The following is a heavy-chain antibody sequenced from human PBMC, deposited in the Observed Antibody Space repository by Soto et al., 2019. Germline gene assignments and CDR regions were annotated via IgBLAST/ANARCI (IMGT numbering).Heavy chain of an antibody. V-gene: IGHV1-69*13. J-gene: IGHJ6*02. CDR3: ARDLKRYYDSSGYGYYYYGMDV. Sequence: SVKVSCKASGGTFSSYAISWVRQAPEQGLEWMGGIIPIFGTANYAQKFQGRVTITADESTSTAYMELSSLRSEDTAVYYCARDLKRYYDSSGYGYYYYGMDVWGQGXTVTVSS. D-gene: IGHD3-22*01. CDR2: IIPIFGTA. CDR1: GGTFSSYA.